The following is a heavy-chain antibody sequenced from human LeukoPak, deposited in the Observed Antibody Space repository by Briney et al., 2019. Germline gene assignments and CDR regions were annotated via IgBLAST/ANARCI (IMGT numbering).Heavy chain of an antibody. J-gene: IGHJ6*02. CDR1: GYTFTGYY. V-gene: IGHV1-2*02. CDR2: INPNSGGT. Sequence: ASVKVSCKASGYTFTGYYMHWVRQAPGQGLEWMGWINPNSGGTNYAQKFQGRVTMTRDTSISTAYMELSRLRSDDTAVYYCARDRDYDFWSGYSRYYYYGMDVWGQGTTVTVSS. D-gene: IGHD3-3*01. CDR3: ARDRDYDFWSGYSRYYYYGMDV.